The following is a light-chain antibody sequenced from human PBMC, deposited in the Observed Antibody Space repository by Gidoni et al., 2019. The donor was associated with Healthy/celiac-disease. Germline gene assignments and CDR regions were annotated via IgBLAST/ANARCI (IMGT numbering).Light chain of an antibody. CDR1: QSVLYSSNNKNY. J-gene: IGKJ1*01. CDR3: QQYYSTPQT. CDR2: WAS. Sequence: DIVMTQYPDSLAVSLGERATINCKSSQSVLYSSNNKNYLAWYQQKPGQPPKLLIYWASTRESGVPDRFSGSGSGTDFTLTISSLQAEDVAVYYCQQYYSTPQTFGQXTKVEIK. V-gene: IGKV4-1*01.